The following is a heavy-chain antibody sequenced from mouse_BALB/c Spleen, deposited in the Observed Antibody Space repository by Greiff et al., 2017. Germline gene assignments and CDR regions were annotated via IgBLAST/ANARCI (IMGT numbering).Heavy chain of an antibody. J-gene: IGHJ3*01. CDR3: ARDKGYDYDGFAY. CDR1: GFTFTDYY. Sequence: EVNLVESGGGLVQPGGSLRLSCATSGFTFTDYYMSWVRQPPGKALEWLGFIRNKANGYTTEYSASVKGRFTISRDNSQSILYLQMNTLRAEDSATYYCARDKGYDYDGFAYWGQGTLVTVSA. D-gene: IGHD2-4*01. CDR2: IRNKANGYTT. V-gene: IGHV7-3*02.